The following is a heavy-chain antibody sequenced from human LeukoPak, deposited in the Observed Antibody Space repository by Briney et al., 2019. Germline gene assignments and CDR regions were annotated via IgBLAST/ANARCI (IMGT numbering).Heavy chain of an antibody. D-gene: IGHD6-19*01. CDR3: VRDREYGSGWYFDS. J-gene: IGHJ4*02. CDR2: VNGDGSRT. Sequence: GGSLRLSCAASGFTFSSYAMHWVRHAPGKGLVWVSRVNGDGSRTNYADSLKGRFTISRDNNRNTVDLQMNSLRVEDTAVYYCVRDREYGSGWYFDSWGQGTGVTVSS. CDR1: GFTFSSYA. V-gene: IGHV3-74*01.